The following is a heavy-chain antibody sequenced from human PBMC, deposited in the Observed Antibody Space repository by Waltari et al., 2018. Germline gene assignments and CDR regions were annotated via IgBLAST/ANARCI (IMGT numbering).Heavy chain of an antibody. V-gene: IGHV3-64D*09. D-gene: IGHD6-19*01. CDR2: SFTHGVTT. CDR1: GFKFRKSA. Sequence: PLVESGGGLVQPGESLRLSCSASGFKFRKSAMHWVRQAPGKGVEYVYISFTHGVTTHYGTAGKGRFTISRVNSNKLLILLMTDLRPEVTARHYCVKGKEVAVNEYSGQGVPVTVSS. J-gene: IGHJ4*02. CDR3: VKGKEVAVNEY.